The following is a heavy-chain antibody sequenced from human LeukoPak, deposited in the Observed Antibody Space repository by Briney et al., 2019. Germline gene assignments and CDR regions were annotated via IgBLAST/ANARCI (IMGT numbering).Heavy chain of an antibody. D-gene: IGHD1-26*01. CDR1: GFSFSSYS. CDR3: ARDEGGRTQREGWFDP. V-gene: IGHV3-21*01. CDR2: INSDSRYI. J-gene: IGHJ5*02. Sequence: PGGSLRLSCAASGFSFSSYSMNWVRQAPGKGLEWVSSINSDSRYIYYADSVKGRFTISRDNARNSLYLQMNSLRVEDTAVYYCARDEGGRTQREGWFDPWGQGSLVTVSS.